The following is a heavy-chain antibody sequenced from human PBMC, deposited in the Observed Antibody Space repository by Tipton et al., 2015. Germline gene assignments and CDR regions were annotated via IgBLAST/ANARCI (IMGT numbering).Heavy chain of an antibody. CDR3: ARADFLSRDTFDI. CDR1: GFTFSSFS. Sequence: GSLRLSCAASGFTFSSFSMNWVRQAPGKGLEWISYISGSSFTLYYADSVKGRLTISRDNAENSLYLQISGLRDDDTAVYYCARADFLSRDTFDIWGQGTMVTVSS. D-gene: IGHD3-3*01. J-gene: IGHJ3*02. V-gene: IGHV3-48*02. CDR2: ISGSSFTL.